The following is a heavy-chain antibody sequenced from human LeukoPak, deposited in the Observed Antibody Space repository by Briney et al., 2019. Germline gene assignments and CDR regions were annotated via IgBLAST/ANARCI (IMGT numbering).Heavy chain of an antibody. CDR1: GGSFSGYY. CDR2: INHSGST. D-gene: IGHD2-2*01. CDR3: ARSGPGYCSSTSCRPFDY. V-gene: IGHV4-34*01. Sequence: SETLSLTCAVYGGSFSGYYWSWIRQPPGKGLEGIGEINHSGSTNYNPSLKSRVTISVDTSKNQFSLKLSSVTAADTAVYYCARSGPGYCSSTSCRPFDYWGQGTLVTVSS. J-gene: IGHJ4*02.